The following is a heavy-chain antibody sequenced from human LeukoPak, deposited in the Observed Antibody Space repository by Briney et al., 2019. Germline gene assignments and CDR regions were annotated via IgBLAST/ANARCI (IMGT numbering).Heavy chain of an antibody. CDR3: TRNTANVYNWFDP. J-gene: IGHJ5*02. CDR2: ISAFNGNT. V-gene: IGHV1-18*01. Sequence: GASVKVSCKASGYTFTSYGISWVRQAPGHGLEWMGWISAFNGNTNYAQKFQGRVTLTTDTSTGTAYMEVRSLRSDDTAVYYCTRNTANVYNWFDPWGQGTQVTVSS. D-gene: IGHD2-21*02. CDR1: GYTFTSYG.